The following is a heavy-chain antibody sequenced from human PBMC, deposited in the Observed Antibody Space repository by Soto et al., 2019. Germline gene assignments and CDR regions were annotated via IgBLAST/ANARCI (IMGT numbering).Heavy chain of an antibody. CDR3: VLLFVGTSWLRGRFDA. Sequence: EVQLLESGGGLVQPGGSLRLSCAASGFTFSNYAMSWVRQGPGKGLEWVSAISASGGATYYADSVKGRFTISRDNSENTLYLQMNNLRADDTAVYYCVLLFVGTSWLRGRFDAWGQGTLVTVSS. CDR1: GFTFSNYA. D-gene: IGHD2-2*01. V-gene: IGHV3-23*01. J-gene: IGHJ5*02. CDR2: ISASGGAT.